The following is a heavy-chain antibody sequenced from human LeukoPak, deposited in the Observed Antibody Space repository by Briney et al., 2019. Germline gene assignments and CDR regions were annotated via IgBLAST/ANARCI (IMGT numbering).Heavy chain of an antibody. J-gene: IGHJ4*02. CDR2: INPDSGGT. CDR1: GYTFTGYY. V-gene: IGHV1-2*06. CDR3: ARGPSGSDY. Sequence: ASVKVSCKVSGYTFTGYYLHWLRQAPGQGLEWMGRINPDSGGTNYAQKFQGRVTMTRDTSINTAYMDLSGLRSDDTAVYYCARGPSGSDYWGQGTLVTVSS. D-gene: IGHD3-10*01.